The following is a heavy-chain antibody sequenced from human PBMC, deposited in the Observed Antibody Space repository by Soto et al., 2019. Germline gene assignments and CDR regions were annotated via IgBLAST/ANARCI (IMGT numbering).Heavy chain of an antibody. CDR2: INHLETT. J-gene: IGHJ4*02. Sequence: SETRSLTCTVSGASITEGAYSWSWIRQTPGKGLEWIGYINHLETTFYNPSFESRLTLSIDRTKNQFSLNLKSMSAADRAVYFCARGGGFDSFDYWGQGILVTVSS. CDR1: GASITEGAYS. CDR3: ARGGGFDSFDY. V-gene: IGHV4-30-2*01. D-gene: IGHD3-10*01.